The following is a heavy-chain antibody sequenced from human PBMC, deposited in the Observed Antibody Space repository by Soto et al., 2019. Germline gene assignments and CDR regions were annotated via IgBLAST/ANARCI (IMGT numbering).Heavy chain of an antibody. J-gene: IGHJ6*02. D-gene: IGHD4-4*01. V-gene: IGHV1-24*01. CDR1: GYTLTELS. Sequence: ASVKVSCKVSGYTLTELSMHWVRQAPGKGLEWMGGFDPEDGETIYAQKFQGRVTMTEDTSTDTAYMELSSLRSEDTAVYYCATPQSYYYGMDGWGQGTTVTVAS. CDR3: ATPQSYYYGMDG. CDR2: FDPEDGET.